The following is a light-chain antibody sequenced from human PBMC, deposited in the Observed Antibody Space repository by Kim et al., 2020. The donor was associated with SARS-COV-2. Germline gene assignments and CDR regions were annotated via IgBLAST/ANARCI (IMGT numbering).Light chain of an antibody. V-gene: IGKV3-20*01. CDR1: QSVSSSY. CDR2: GAS. Sequence: SPGERAILSCRASQSVSSSYLAWYQHKPGQSPSLLIHGASSRATGVPDRFRGGGSGTDFTLTITRLEPEDFAVYYCQQYGRSPTTFGQGTRLEIK. CDR3: QQYGRSPTT. J-gene: IGKJ5*01.